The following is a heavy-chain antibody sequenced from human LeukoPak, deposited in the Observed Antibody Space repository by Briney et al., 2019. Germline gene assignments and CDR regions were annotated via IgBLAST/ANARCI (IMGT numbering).Heavy chain of an antibody. CDR3: AKASTRFLEGSQRGGLDY. J-gene: IGHJ4*02. D-gene: IGHD3-3*01. V-gene: IGHV3-30*02. Sequence: PGGSLRLSCAASGFTFSSYGMHWVRQAPGKGLEWVAVIWYGGSNKYYADSVKGRFTISRDNTKNTLYLQMNSLRAEDTAVYYCAKASTRFLEGSQRGGLDYWGQGTLVTVSS. CDR2: IWYGGSNK. CDR1: GFTFSSYG.